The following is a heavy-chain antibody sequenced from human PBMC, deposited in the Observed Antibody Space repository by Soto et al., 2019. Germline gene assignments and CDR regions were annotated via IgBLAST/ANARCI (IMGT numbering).Heavy chain of an antibody. Sequence: ASVKVSCKASGYTFTSYGISWVRHAPGQGLEWMGWISAYNGNTNYAQKLQGRVTMTTDTSTSTAYMELRSLRSDDTAVYYCARVVLDYGDKNWFDPWGQGTLVTVSS. CDR2: ISAYNGNT. CDR1: GYTFTSYG. J-gene: IGHJ5*02. D-gene: IGHD4-17*01. CDR3: ARVVLDYGDKNWFDP. V-gene: IGHV1-18*01.